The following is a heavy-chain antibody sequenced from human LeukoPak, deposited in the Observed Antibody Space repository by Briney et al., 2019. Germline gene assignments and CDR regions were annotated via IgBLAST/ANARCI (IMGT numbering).Heavy chain of an antibody. J-gene: IGHJ5*02. Sequence: PGGSLRLSCAASGFTFSSYAMSWVRQAPGKGLEWVSSISANGRNTYYADSVKGRFTMSRDNSNKMVYLQINSLTAEDTAVYYCARDIRTLENRNWYGWFDPWGQGTLVTVSS. V-gene: IGHV3-23*01. D-gene: IGHD1-1*01. CDR1: GFTFSSYA. CDR3: ARDIRTLENRNWYGWFDP. CDR2: ISANGRNT.